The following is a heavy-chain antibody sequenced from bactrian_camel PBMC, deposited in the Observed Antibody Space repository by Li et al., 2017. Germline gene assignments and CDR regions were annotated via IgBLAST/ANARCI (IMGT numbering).Heavy chain of an antibody. V-gene: IGHV3S1*01. CDR2: VSTRGPT. Sequence: HVQLVESGGGSVQVGGSLRVSCVASGFTFSDFWMHWVRQASGKGLESVSSVSTRGPTYYADSVKGRFTISRDNAKNTVRLQMNSLKSEDTALYYCTHSALPVALRGEYKYWGQGTQVTVS. CDR3: THSALPVALRGEYKY. J-gene: IGHJ4*01. D-gene: IGHD6*01. CDR1: GFTFSDFW.